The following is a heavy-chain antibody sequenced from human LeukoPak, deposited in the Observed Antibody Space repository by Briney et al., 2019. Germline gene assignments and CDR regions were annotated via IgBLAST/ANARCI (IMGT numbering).Heavy chain of an antibody. CDR3: ARARYSSSWYADY. CDR2: IYHSGST. CDR1: GGSISSSNW. Sequence: PSGTLSLTCAVSGGSISSSNWWSWVRQPPGKGLEWIGEIYHSGSTNYNPSLKSRVTISVDKSKNQFSLKLSSVTAADTAVYYCARARYSSSWYADYWGQGTLVTVSS. V-gene: IGHV4-4*02. D-gene: IGHD6-13*01. J-gene: IGHJ4*02.